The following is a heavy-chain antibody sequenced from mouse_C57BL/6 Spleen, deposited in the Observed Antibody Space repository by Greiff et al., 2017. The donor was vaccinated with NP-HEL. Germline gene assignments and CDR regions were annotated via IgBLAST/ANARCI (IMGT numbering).Heavy chain of an antibody. CDR2: FYPGSGSI. CDR3: ARNEEGWLLPSYFDY. J-gene: IGHJ2*01. CDR1: GYTFTEYT. D-gene: IGHD2-3*01. V-gene: IGHV1-62-2*01. Sequence: VQLQQSGAELVKPGASVKLSCKASGYTFTEYTIHWVKQRPGQGLEWIGWFYPGSGSIKYNEKFKDKATLTADKSSSTVYMELSRLTSEDSAVYFCARNEEGWLLPSYFDYWGQGTTLTVSS.